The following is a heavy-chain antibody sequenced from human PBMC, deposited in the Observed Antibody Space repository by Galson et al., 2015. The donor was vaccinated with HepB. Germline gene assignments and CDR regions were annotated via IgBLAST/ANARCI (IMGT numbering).Heavy chain of an antibody. CDR3: ARDLWSAAGFPGI. CDR1: GITFSSYA. D-gene: IGHD6-13*01. J-gene: IGHJ4*02. V-gene: IGHV3-30*04. CDR2: ISYDGSNK. Sequence: SLRLSCAASGITFSSYAIHWVRQAPGKGLEWVAVISYDGSNKFYGDSVKGRFTISRDNSKNTLYVQMNSLRAEDTAVYYCARDLWSAAGFPGIWGQGTLVTVSS.